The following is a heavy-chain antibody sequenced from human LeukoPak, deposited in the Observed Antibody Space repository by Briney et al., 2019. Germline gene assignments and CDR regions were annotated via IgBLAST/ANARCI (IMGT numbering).Heavy chain of an antibody. CDR1: GFTVSSNY. V-gene: IGHV3-66*03. CDR3: ASLGWLPYYFDY. Sequence: GGSLRLSCAASGFTVSSNYMSWVRQAPGKGLEWVSVIYSCGSTYYADSVKGRFTISRDNSKNTLYLQMNSLRAEDTAVYYCASLGWLPYYFDYWGQGTLVTVSS. D-gene: IGHD3-22*01. J-gene: IGHJ4*02. CDR2: IYSCGST.